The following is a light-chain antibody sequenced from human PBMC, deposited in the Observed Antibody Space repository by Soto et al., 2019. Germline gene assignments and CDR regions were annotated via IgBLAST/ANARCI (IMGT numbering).Light chain of an antibody. CDR1: QSISSW. CDR2: KAT. J-gene: IGKJ1*01. Sequence: DIQMTQSPSTLSASIGDRVTITCRASQSISSWLAWYQQKPGKAPKLLIYKATSSESGVSSRFSGSGSGTVFSLTLSRLQPDDSPTYYCQQYKSYWTFGQGTKVEIK. CDR3: QQYKSYWT. V-gene: IGKV1-5*03.